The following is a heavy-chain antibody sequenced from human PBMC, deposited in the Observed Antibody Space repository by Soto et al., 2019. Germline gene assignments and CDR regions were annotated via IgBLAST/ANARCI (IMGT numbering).Heavy chain of an antibody. V-gene: IGHV3-11*01. Sequence: GGSLRLSCAASGFTFSDYYMSWIRQAPGKGLEWVSYISSSGSTIYYADSVKGRFTISRDNAKNSLYLQMNSLRAEDTAVYYCARENVTGTNWFDPWGQGTLVTVSS. J-gene: IGHJ5*02. D-gene: IGHD1-20*01. CDR3: ARENVTGTNWFDP. CDR2: ISSSGSTI. CDR1: GFTFSDYY.